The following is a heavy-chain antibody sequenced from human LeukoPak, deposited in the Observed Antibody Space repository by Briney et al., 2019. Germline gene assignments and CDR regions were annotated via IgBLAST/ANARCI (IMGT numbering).Heavy chain of an antibody. CDR3: ARDEGSSSAFDI. V-gene: IGHV3-23*01. D-gene: IGHD6-6*01. Sequence: GGSLRLSCAASGFTFSSYAMSWVRQAPGKGLEWVSALSGSGGSTYYADSVRGRFTISRDNSKNSLYLQMNSLRAEDTAVYYCARDEGSSSAFDIWGQGTMVTVSS. CDR1: GFTFSSYA. CDR2: LSGSGGST. J-gene: IGHJ3*02.